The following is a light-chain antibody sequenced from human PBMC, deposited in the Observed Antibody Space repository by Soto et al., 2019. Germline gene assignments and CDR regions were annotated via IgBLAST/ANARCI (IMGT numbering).Light chain of an antibody. CDR2: DVS. J-gene: IGLJ1*01. Sequence: LTQPRSVSGSPGQSVTISCTGTSSDVGGYNYVSWYQQHPGKAPKLMIYDVSKRPPGVPDRFSDSKSGNTASLTISGLQAEDEADYYCCSYAGSYTYVFGTGTKVTVL. V-gene: IGLV2-11*01. CDR1: SSDVGGYNY. CDR3: CSYAGSYTYV.